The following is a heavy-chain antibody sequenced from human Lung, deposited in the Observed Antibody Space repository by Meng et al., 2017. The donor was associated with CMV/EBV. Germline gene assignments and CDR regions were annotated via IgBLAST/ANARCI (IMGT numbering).Heavy chain of an antibody. Sequence: GGSLRLSCEASGFHFSGYWLSWVRQAPGKGLEWVADMNQHGTTKYYADSLKRRFTIFRDNNKNSLFLEIKRMIDEDTALYYCAIELSSADYYFDYWGLG. D-gene: IGHD2-2*01. CDR3: AIELSSADYYFDY. CDR1: GFHFSGYW. CDR2: MNQHGTTK. J-gene: IGHJ4*02. V-gene: IGHV3-7*01.